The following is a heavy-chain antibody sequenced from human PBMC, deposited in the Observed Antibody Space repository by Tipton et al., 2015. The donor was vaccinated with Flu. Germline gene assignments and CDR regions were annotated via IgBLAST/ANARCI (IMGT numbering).Heavy chain of an antibody. V-gene: IGHV3-21*01. D-gene: IGHD6-19*01. Sequence: LSLTCAASGFTFSSYSMNWVRQAPGKGLEWVSSISSSSSYIYYAYSVKGRFTISRDNAKNSLYLQMKSLRAEDTAVYYCARGSIAVDPYYFDYWGQGTLVTVSS. CDR3: ARGSIAVDPYYFDY. J-gene: IGHJ4*02. CDR2: ISSSSSYI. CDR1: GFTFSSYS.